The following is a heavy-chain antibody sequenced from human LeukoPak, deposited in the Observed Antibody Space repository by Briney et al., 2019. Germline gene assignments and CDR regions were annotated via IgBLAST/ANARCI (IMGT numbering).Heavy chain of an antibody. D-gene: IGHD3-22*01. V-gene: IGHV7-4-1*02. CDR3: ARDQEYYDSSGYYDYYYGMDV. CDR1: GYTFTSYA. CDR2: INTNTGNP. Sequence: ASVKVSCKASGYTFTSYAINWVRQAPGQGLEWMGWINTNTGNPTYAQGFTGRFVFSLDTSVSTAYLQISSLKAEDTAVYYCARDQEYYDSSGYYDYYYGMDVWGQGTTVTVSS. J-gene: IGHJ6*02.